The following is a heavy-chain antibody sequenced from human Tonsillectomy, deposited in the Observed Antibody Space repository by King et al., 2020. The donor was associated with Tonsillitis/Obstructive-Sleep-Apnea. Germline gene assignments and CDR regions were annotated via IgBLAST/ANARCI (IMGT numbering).Heavy chain of an antibody. Sequence: VQLQQWGAGLLKPSETLSLTCAVHGGSFSGYYWNWIRQPPGKGLEWIGEINHSGSTNYNPSLKSRVSISVDTSKNQFSLKLSSVTAADTAVYYCARGSVGGDYVLDNWGQGTLLTVSS. CDR1: GGSFSGYY. D-gene: IGHD4-17*01. V-gene: IGHV4-34*01. J-gene: IGHJ4*02. CDR2: INHSGST. CDR3: ARGSVGGDYVLDN.